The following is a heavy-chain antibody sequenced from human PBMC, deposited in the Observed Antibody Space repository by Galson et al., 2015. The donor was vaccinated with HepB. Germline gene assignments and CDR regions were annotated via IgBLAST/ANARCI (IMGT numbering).Heavy chain of an antibody. D-gene: IGHD4-11*01. CDR3: ATERRRVSPRGNYYYYGMDV. V-gene: IGHV3-33*01. CDR2: FWYEGDKR. J-gene: IGHJ6*02. CDR1: KFSLTNSA. Sequence: SLRLSCAVSKFSLTNSAIHWVRQAPGKGLEWLSIFWYEGDKRFYADSVKGRFTISRDNSKNTLYLQMNSLRAEDTAVYYCATERRRVSPRGNYYYYGMDVWGQGTTVTVSS.